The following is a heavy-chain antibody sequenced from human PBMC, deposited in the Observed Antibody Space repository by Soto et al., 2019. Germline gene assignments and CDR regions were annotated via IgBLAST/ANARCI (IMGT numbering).Heavy chain of an antibody. D-gene: IGHD3-3*01. CDR3: AKDQGGYYKPPDY. CDR2: VSGSGSAT. CDR1: GFTFSGYA. Sequence: EVQLLESGGGLVQPGGSLRLSCAASGFTFSGYAMNWVRQTPGKGLEWVSAVSGSGSATYYADSVKGRFTISRDNSKNTLYLQMNSLRVEDTAVYYCAKDQGGYYKPPDYWGQGTLVTVSS. V-gene: IGHV3-23*01. J-gene: IGHJ4*02.